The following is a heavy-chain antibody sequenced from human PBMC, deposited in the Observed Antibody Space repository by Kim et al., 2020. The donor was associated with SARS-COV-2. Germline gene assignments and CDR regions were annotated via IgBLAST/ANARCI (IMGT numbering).Heavy chain of an antibody. CDR3: ARDPGSFPGVWGGPQTRFDY. V-gene: IGHV1-18*01. CDR1: GYTFTSYG. Sequence: ASVKVSCKASGYTFTSYGISWVRQAPGQGLEWMGWISAYNGNTNYAQKLQGRVTMTTDTSTSTAYMELRSLRSDDTAVYYCARDPGSFPGVWGGPQTRFDYWGQGTLVTVSS. D-gene: IGHD3-10*01. J-gene: IGHJ4*02. CDR2: ISAYNGNT.